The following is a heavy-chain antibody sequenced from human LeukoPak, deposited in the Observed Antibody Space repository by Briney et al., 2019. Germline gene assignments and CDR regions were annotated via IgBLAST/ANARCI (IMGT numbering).Heavy chain of an antibody. V-gene: IGHV3-74*01. D-gene: IGHD7-27*01. J-gene: IGHJ4*02. CDR3: TREMGI. CDR2: INPDGRTI. Sequence: GGSLRLSCAASGFTFSSYSMNWVRQAPGKGLLWVSRINPDGRTISYADPVKGRFTISRDNARNTLYLQMNSLRAEDTAIYYCTREMGIWGQGTLVTVST. CDR1: GFTFSSYS.